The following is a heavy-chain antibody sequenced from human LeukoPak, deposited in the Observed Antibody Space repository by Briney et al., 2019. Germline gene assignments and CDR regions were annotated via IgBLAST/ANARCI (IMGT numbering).Heavy chain of an antibody. J-gene: IGHJ4*02. V-gene: IGHV3-21*01. D-gene: IGHD2-21*01. Sequence: GGSLRLSCTVSGFTFSSYSLNWVRQAPGQGLEWVSSISSSSSFMYYADSVKGRFTISRDNAKNALYLQMNSLRAEDTAVYYCVRVDHSLGKTYFDYWGRGTLVIVSS. CDR3: VRVDHSLGKTYFDY. CDR2: ISSSSSFM. CDR1: GFTFSSYS.